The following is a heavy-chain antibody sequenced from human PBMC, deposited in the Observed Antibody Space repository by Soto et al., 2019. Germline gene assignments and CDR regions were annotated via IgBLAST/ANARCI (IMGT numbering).Heavy chain of an antibody. Sequence: QVQLVQSGAEVKKPGASVKVSCKTSGYSFAGYFVHWVRQAPGQGLEWMGWINPNNGDTSYSQKFQGRVSMTRDTPINTAYMELSSLTSDDKAVYYCARDFVGVVMDYGMDVWGQGTTVTVSS. D-gene: IGHD2-15*01. V-gene: IGHV1-2*02. J-gene: IGHJ6*02. CDR3: ARDFVGVVMDYGMDV. CDR2: INPNNGDT. CDR1: GYSFAGYF.